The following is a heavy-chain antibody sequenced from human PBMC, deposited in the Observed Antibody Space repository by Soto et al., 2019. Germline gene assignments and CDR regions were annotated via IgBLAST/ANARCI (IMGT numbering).Heavy chain of an antibody. CDR1: GGSISSDNYY. J-gene: IGHJ4*02. CDR2: IYYSGST. V-gene: IGHV4-31*03. CDR3: ARGTAYYYDSSGYYSLRLVY. D-gene: IGHD3-22*01. Sequence: SETLSLTCTVSGGSISSDNYYWSWIRQHPGKGLKWIGYIYYSGSTYYNPSLKSRVTISVDTSKNQFSLKLSSVTAADTAVYYCARGTAYYYDSSGYYSLRLVYWGQGTLVTVSS.